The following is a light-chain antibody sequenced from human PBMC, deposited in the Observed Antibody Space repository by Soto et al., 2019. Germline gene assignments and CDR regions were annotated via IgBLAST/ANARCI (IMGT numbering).Light chain of an antibody. V-gene: IGLV2-8*01. CDR2: EVS. CDR3: SSFACGNAIL. Sequence: QSALTQPPSASGSPGQSVTISCTGTSSDVGGYNYVSWYQQHPGKAPKLMIYEVSKRPSGVPDRFSGSKSGNTASLTVSGLQAEDEADYYCSSFACGNAILFGGGTKLTVL. CDR1: SSDVGGYNY. J-gene: IGLJ2*01.